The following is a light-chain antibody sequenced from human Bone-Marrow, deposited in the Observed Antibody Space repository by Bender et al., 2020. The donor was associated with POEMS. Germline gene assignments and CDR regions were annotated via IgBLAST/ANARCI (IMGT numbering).Light chain of an antibody. V-gene: IGLV1-44*01. Sequence: QSVLTQPPSVSGAPGQRVTISCTGSSSNIGTNDVHWYQQLPGTPPKLLTYGGNQRPSGVPDRFSGSKSDTSASLVISGLQSDDEADYYCASWDDSLNGWVFGGGTKLTVL. CDR2: GGN. CDR3: ASWDDSLNGWV. J-gene: IGLJ2*01. CDR1: SSNIGTND.